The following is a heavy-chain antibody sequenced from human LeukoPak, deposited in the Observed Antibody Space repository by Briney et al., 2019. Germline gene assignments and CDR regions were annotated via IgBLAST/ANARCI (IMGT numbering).Heavy chain of an antibody. D-gene: IGHD2/OR15-2a*01. CDR3: AGEFSNSPASMDV. J-gene: IGHJ6*02. Sequence: PGGSLRLSCVASGFTFSSLAMNWVRQAPGKGLEWVSSISSNSSYIQYADSVRGRFTISRDNAKNSLFLQMNSLRAEDTAVYYCAGEFSNSPASMDVWGQGTTVTVSS. CDR2: ISSNSSYI. CDR1: GFTFSSLA. V-gene: IGHV3-21*01.